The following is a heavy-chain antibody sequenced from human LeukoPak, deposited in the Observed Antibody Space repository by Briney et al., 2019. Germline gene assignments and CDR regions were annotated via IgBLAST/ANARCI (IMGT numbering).Heavy chain of an antibody. Sequence: SETLSLTCTVSGGSISSSGYCWGWIRQPPGKGLEWIGSIDYSGNTNYNPSLKSRVTISVDVSKNQFSLRLRSVTAADTAVYYCARVTGYMIEDYFDYWGQGNLVTVSS. J-gene: IGHJ4*02. V-gene: IGHV4-39*07. D-gene: IGHD3-22*01. CDR1: GGSISSSGYC. CDR2: IDYSGNT. CDR3: ARVTGYMIEDYFDY.